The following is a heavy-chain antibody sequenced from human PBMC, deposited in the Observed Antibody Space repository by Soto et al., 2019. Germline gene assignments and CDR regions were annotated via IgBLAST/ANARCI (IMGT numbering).Heavy chain of an antibody. V-gene: IGHV3-23*01. CDR3: AKNPIGYCSSTSCPNYYYYGMDV. D-gene: IGHD2-2*01. CDR2: ISGSGGST. J-gene: IGHJ6*02. CDR1: GFTFSSYA. Sequence: GGSLRLSCAASGFTFSSYAMSWVRQAPGKGLEWVSAISGSGGSTYYADSVKGRFTISRDNSKNTLYLQMNSLRAEDTAVYYCAKNPIGYCSSTSCPNYYYYGMDVWGQGTMVTVSS.